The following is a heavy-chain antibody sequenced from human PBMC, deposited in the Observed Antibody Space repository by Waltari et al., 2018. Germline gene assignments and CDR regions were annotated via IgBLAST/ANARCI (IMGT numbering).Heavy chain of an antibody. CDR2: IGTAGDT. J-gene: IGHJ6*02. CDR3: ARDRGLYGMDV. V-gene: IGHV3-13*01. CDR1: GFTFSSYD. Sequence: EVQLVESGGGLVQPGGSLRLSCAALGFTFSSYDMHWVRQATGKGLEWVSAIGTAGDTYYPGSVKVRFTISRENAKNSLYLQMNSLRAGDTAVYYCARDRGLYGMDVWGQGTTVTVSS.